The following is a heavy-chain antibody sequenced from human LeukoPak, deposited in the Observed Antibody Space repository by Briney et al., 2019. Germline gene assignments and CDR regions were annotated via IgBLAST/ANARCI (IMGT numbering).Heavy chain of an antibody. CDR3: ARHRPSITIFGVVKNFDY. CDR1: GGSISSYY. J-gene: IGHJ4*02. CDR2: ISDIGSI. D-gene: IGHD3-3*01. V-gene: IGHV4-59*08. Sequence: SETLSLTCTVSGGSISSYYWSWIRQPPGKGLEWIAYISDIGSINYNPSLKSRVTISVDTSKNQFSLKLSSVIAADTAVYYCARHRPSITIFGVVKNFDYWGQGTLVTVSS.